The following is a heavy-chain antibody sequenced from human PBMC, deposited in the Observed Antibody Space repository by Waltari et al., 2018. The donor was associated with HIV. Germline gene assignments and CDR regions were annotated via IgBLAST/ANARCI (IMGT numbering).Heavy chain of an antibody. CDR1: GGTFATFA. J-gene: IGHJ3*01. CDR2: TSPFFGV. Sequence: QAQLVQSGAETKKTGSSVTVTLQAPGGTFATFAFTWGRHAPGQGLEWLGGTSPFFGVIYAQDFNGRVTITSNPSTRTVFLELGGLRPDDTAVYFCAKSDFTELVRGQKAFDVWGQGT. CDR3: AKSDFTELVRGQKAFDV. D-gene: IGHD1-26*01. V-gene: IGHV1-69*19.